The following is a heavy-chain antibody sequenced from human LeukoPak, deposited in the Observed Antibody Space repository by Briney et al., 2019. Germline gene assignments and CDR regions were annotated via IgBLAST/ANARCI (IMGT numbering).Heavy chain of an antibody. V-gene: IGHV4-59*08. CDR1: GGSISRSY. CDR2: IYFSGST. J-gene: IGHJ5*02. CDR3: ARHVGYGNNWFDP. D-gene: IGHD5-18*01. Sequence: PSEALSLTCTVSGGSISRSYWSWIRQPPGKGLEWIGYIYFSGSTNYNPSLKSRVTISVDTSKNQFSLKLRSVTAADTAVYYCARHVGYGNNWFDPWGQGTLVTVSS.